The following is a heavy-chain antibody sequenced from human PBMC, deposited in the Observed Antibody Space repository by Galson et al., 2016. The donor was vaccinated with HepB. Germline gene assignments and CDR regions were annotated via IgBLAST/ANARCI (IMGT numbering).Heavy chain of an antibody. D-gene: IGHD5-24*01. V-gene: IGHV3-48*02. Sequence: SLRLSCAASGFTFSSYSMNWVRQAPGKGLEWVSYISTNSATIYYADSVKARFTISRDNAKNSLYLHMNSLRDEDTAVYYCARVTGYSFDYWGRGTLVTVSS. CDR1: GFTFSSYS. CDR2: ISTNSATI. CDR3: ARVTGYSFDY. J-gene: IGHJ4*02.